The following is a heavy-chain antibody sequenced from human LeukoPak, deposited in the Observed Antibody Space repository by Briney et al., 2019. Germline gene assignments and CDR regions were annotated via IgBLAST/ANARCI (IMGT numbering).Heavy chain of an antibody. V-gene: IGHV3-53*01. CDR2: VYSGGST. Sequence: GGSLRLSCAASGLTFGSYEMNWVRQATGKGLEWVSVVYSGGSTYYADSVKGRFTISRDNSKNTLYLQMSSLRAEDTAFYYCARGGYSSGWYRDWGQGTLVTVSS. CDR1: GLTFGSYE. CDR3: ARGGYSSGWYRD. D-gene: IGHD6-19*01. J-gene: IGHJ4*02.